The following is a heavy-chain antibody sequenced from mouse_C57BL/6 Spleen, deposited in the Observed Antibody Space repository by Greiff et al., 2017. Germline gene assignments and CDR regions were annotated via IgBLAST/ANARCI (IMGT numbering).Heavy chain of an antibody. CDR3: ARDYYPADYYAMDY. V-gene: IGHV5-4*01. J-gene: IGHJ4*01. CDR2: ISDGGSYT. CDR1: GFTFSSYA. D-gene: IGHD1-1*02. Sequence: EVQRVESGGGLVKPGGSLKLSCAASGFTFSSYALSWVRQTPERRLEWVATISDGGSYTYYPDNVKGRFTIARDNAKNNLYLQLSHLTSEDTAMYYCARDYYPADYYAMDYWGQGTSVTVAS.